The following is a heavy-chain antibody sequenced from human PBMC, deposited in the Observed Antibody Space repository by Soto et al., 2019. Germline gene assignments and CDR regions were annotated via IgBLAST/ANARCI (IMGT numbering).Heavy chain of an antibody. J-gene: IGHJ5*02. Sequence: EVQLVESGGGLVQPGRSLRLSCAASGFTFDDYAMHWVRQAPGKGLEWVSGISWNSGSIDYADSVKGRFTISRDNAKNYLYLQMNSLRAEDTALYYCARLQNNWFDPWGQGTLVTVSS. CDR2: ISWNSGSI. D-gene: IGHD2-15*01. CDR3: ARLQNNWFDP. V-gene: IGHV3-9*01. CDR1: GFTFDDYA.